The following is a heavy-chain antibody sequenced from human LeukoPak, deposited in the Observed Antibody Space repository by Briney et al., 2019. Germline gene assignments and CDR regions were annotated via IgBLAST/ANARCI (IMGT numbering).Heavy chain of an antibody. CDR2: ISGSGDTT. D-gene: IGHD2-15*01. CDR3: ARGFCSGGSSYPPY. J-gene: IGHJ4*02. V-gene: IGHV3-23*01. Sequence: PGGSLRLSCAASGFTFSSYAMNWVRQAPGKGLEWVSGISGSGDTTYYADSVKGRFTISRDNSKNTLHLQMNSPRAEDTAVYYCARGFCSGGSSYPPYWGQGNLVTVSS. CDR1: GFTFSSYA.